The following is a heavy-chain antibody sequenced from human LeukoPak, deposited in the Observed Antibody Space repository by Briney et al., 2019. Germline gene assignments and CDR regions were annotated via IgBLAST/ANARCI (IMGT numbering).Heavy chain of an antibody. J-gene: IGHJ4*02. Sequence: GRSLRLSCAASGFTFSSYGMHWVRQAPGKGLEWVAVIWYDGSNKYYADSVKGRFTISRDNSKNTLYLQMNSLRAEDTAVYYCAREALVLRYFDWLSHYFDYWGQGTLVTVSS. CDR2: IWYDGSNK. CDR3: AREALVLRYFDWLSHYFDY. CDR1: GFTFSSYG. V-gene: IGHV3-30*19. D-gene: IGHD3-9*01.